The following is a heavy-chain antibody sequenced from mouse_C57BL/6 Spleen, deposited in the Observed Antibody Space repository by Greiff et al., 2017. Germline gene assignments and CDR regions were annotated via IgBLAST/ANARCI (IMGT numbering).Heavy chain of an antibody. CDR1: GYTFTSSW. J-gene: IGHJ4*01. Sequence: QVQLQQPGAELVRPGTSVKLSCKASGYTFTSSWMHWVKQRPGQGLGWIGVIDPSDSYTNYNQKFKGKATLTVDTSSSTAYMQLSSLTSEDSAVYYCEKAARAHYYAMDYWGQGTSVTVSS. V-gene: IGHV1-59*01. CDR2: IDPSDSYT. CDR3: EKAARAHYYAMDY. D-gene: IGHD6-1*01.